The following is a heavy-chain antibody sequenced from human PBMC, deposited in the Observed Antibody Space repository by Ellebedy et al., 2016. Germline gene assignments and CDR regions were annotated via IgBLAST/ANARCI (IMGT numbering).Heavy chain of an antibody. CDR1: GFTFSSSA. V-gene: IGHV3-23*01. CDR3: AKRGDGRGYYYYYMDV. CDR2: ISGSGSGT. Sequence: GGSLRLSXAASGFTFSSSAMTWVRQAPGKGLEWVSGISGSGSGTDYADSVKGRFTISRDNSKNTLYLQMNSLRPEDTAVYSCAKRGDGRGYYYYYMDVWGKGTTVTVSS. J-gene: IGHJ6*03. D-gene: IGHD3-10*01.